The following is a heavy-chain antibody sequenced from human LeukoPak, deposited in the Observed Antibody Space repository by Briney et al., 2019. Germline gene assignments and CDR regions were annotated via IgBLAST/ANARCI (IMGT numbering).Heavy chain of an antibody. J-gene: IGHJ5*02. CDR2: IFPVDSDT. D-gene: IGHD3-3*01. CDR3: ASWGAGTIFGVVTSIKDNWFDP. V-gene: IGHV5-51*01. CDR1: GYSFTNYW. Sequence: GESLKISCKGSGYSFTNYWIAWVRQMPGKGLEWVGIIFPVDSDTRYSPALQGQVTISVDKSIRAAYLQWSSLKASDTAMYYCASWGAGTIFGVVTSIKDNWFDPWGQGTLVTVSS.